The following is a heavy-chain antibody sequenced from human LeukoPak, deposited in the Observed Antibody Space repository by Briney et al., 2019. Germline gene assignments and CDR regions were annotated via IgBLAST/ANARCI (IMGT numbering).Heavy chain of an antibody. J-gene: IGHJ6*03. V-gene: IGHV3-7*01. CDR2: IKQDGSEK. D-gene: IGHD3-10*01. CDR3: ARPGGYYYYYYLDV. CDR1: GFTFSSYW. Sequence: EGSLRLSCAASGFTFSSYWMSWVRQAPGKGLEWVANIKQDGSEKYYVDSVKGRFTISRDNAKNSLYLQMNSLRAEDTAVYYCARPGGYYYYYYLDVWGKGTTVTVSS.